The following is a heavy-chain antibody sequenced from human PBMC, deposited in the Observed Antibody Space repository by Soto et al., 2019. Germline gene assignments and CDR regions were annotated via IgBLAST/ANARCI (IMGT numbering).Heavy chain of an antibody. J-gene: IGHJ6*03. CDR2: IIPILGIA. CDR3: AMGYCSSTSCPTYYYYYMDV. Sequence: QVQPVQSGAEVKKPGSSVKVSCKASGGTFSSYTISWVRQAPGQGLEWMGRIIPILGIANYAQKFQGRVTITADKSTSTAYMELSSLRSEDTAVYYCAMGYCSSTSCPTYYYYYMDVWGKGTTVTVSS. V-gene: IGHV1-69*02. D-gene: IGHD2-2*01. CDR1: GGTFSSYT.